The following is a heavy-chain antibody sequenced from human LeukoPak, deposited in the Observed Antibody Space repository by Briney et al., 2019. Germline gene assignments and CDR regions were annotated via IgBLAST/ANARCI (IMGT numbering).Heavy chain of an antibody. CDR2: IHPDGSQK. CDR3: AADRGYSSFDY. V-gene: IGHV3-7*01. Sequence: GGSLRLSCEGSGFTFSTYWMDWVRQSPGKRLEWVASIHPDGSQKDYGESVKGRFSISRDNAKKSLYLQMNSLRAEDTATYYCAADRGYSSFDYWGQGTLVTVSS. D-gene: IGHD3-22*01. J-gene: IGHJ4*02. CDR1: GFTFSTYW.